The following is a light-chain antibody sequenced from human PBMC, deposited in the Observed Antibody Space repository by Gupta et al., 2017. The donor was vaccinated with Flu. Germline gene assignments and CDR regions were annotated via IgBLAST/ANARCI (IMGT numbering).Light chain of an antibody. CDR1: SFNVGNNH. Sequence: QSVLTHPPSMSAAPGQKVTISCSGSSFNVGNNHVSWYQHPPGTAPKLLSYENNTRPSGIPARFSGSNSGTSATLCISGLQTGEEADYFCGTWDSSLSAGVFGGGIKLTVL. V-gene: IGLV1-51*02. J-gene: IGLJ3*02. CDR3: GTWDSSLSAGV. CDR2: ENN.